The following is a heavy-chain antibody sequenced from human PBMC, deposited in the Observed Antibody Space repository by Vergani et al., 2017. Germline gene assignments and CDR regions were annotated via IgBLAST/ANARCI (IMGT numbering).Heavy chain of an antibody. CDR3: TTDRWDYYDSSGYPIPYYYGMDV. J-gene: IGHJ6*02. V-gene: IGHV3-15*01. D-gene: IGHD3-22*01. CDR1: GFTFSNAW. Sequence: EVQLVESGGGLVKPGGSLRLSCAASGFTFSNAWMSWVRQAPGKGLEWVGRIKSKTDGGTTDYAAPVKVRFTISRDDSKNTLYLQMNSLKTEDTAVYYCTTDRWDYYDSSGYPIPYYYGMDVWGQGTTVTVSS. CDR2: IKSKTDGGTT.